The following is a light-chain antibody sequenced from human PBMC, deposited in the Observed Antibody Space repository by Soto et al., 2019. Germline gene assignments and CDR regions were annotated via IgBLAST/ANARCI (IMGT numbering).Light chain of an antibody. CDR3: QQLNSYPRLT. CDR1: QGISSY. CDR2: AAS. V-gene: IGKV1-9*01. Sequence: DIQLTQSPSFLSASVGDRVTITCRASQGISSYLAWYQQKPGKAPKLLIYAASTLQSGVPSRFSGSGSGTEFTLTISSLQPEDFATYYCQQLNSYPRLTFGPGTKVDIK. J-gene: IGKJ3*01.